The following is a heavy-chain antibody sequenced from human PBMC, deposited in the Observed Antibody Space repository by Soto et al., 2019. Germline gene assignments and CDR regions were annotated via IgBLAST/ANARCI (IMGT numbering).Heavy chain of an antibody. D-gene: IGHD6-6*01. CDR2: IYYSGST. CDR3: ARDPPRRFYGMDV. CDR1: GGSISSYY. J-gene: IGHJ6*02. Sequence: SETLSLTCTVSGGSISSYYWSWIRQPPGKGLEWIGYIYYSGSTNYNPSLKSRVTISVDQSKNQFSLKLTSVTAADTAVYYCARDPPRRFYGMDVWGQGTTVTVSS. V-gene: IGHV4-59*01.